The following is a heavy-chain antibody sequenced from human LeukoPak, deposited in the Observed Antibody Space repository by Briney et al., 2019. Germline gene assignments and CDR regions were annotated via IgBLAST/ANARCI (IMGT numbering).Heavy chain of an antibody. V-gene: IGHV1-69*01. CDR1: GGTFSSYA. J-gene: IGHJ5*02. D-gene: IGHD2-2*01. CDR3: ARSNYRVPAATYNWFDP. CDR2: IIPIFGTA. Sequence: SVKVSCKASGGTFSSYAISWVQQAPGQGLEWMGGIIPIFGTANYAQKFQGRVTITADESTSTAYMELSSLRSEDTAVYYCARSNYRVPAATYNWFDPWGQGTLVTVSS.